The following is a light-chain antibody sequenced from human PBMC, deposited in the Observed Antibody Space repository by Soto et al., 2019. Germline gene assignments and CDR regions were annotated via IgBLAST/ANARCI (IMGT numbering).Light chain of an antibody. CDR3: QQYGSLPIT. J-gene: IGKJ5*01. CDR1: QSLSGNY. Sequence: EIVLTQSPGTLSLSPGERATLSCRASQSLSGNYLAWYQQKPGQAPRFLIYGASNRATGIPDRFSGGGSGTDFALTISSPEPEDSEAYYWQQYGSLPITFGQGTRLEIK. CDR2: GAS. V-gene: IGKV3-20*01.